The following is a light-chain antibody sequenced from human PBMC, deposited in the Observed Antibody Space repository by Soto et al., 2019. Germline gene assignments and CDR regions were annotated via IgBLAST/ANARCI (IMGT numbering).Light chain of an antibody. V-gene: IGLV2-14*01. CDR1: RSDVGGYNY. J-gene: IGLJ1*01. CDR3: SSFTSGSTL. CDR2: EVS. Sequence: QSVLTQPASVSGSPGQSITISCTGTRSDVGGYNYVSWYQQHPGKVPNLMIYEVSNRPSGVSNRFSGSKSGNTASLTISGLQAEDEADYYCSSFTSGSTLFGTGTKVTVL.